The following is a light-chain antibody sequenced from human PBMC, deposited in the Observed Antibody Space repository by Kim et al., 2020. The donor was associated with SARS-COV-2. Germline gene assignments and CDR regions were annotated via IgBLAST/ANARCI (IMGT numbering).Light chain of an antibody. CDR1: GKVSRY. J-gene: IGKJ2*02. V-gene: IGKV3-11*01. Sequence: LSSGERGALTCSAGGKVSRYLFYCHQKPRQDPRLLIYDASHRATGGPARFSSGRAGAEFTLSISSVVPAEDAVYYCQQRSNWPTCTFGQGTKLEIK. CDR3: QQRSNWPTCT. CDR2: DAS.